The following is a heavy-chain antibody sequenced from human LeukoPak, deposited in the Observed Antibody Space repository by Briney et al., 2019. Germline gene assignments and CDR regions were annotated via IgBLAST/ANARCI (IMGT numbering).Heavy chain of an antibody. V-gene: IGHV1-69*05. J-gene: IGHJ6*03. Sequence: GASVKVSFKASGGTFSSYAISWVRQAPGQGLEWMGGIIPIFGRANYAQKFQGRVTITTDESTSTAYMELSSLRSEDTAVYYCARVVRFAGSYYMDVWGKGTTVTVSS. D-gene: IGHD3-16*01. CDR2: IIPIFGRA. CDR3: ARVVRFAGSYYMDV. CDR1: GGTFSSYA.